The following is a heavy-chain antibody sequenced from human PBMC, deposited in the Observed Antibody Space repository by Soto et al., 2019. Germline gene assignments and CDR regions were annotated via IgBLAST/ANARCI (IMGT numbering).Heavy chain of an antibody. Sequence: GWSLRLSCAASGFTFNTFGMHWVRQAPGKGLEWVAVISYDGSDKYYSDSVRGRFTISRDNSMNTLYLQMNSLRTEDTAVYYCAKSPNFYCSSYHCYKYYFDYWGQGTLVTVSS. D-gene: IGHD2-2*01. CDR1: GFTFNTFG. CDR3: AKSPNFYCSSYHCYKYYFDY. CDR2: ISYDGSDK. V-gene: IGHV3-30*18. J-gene: IGHJ4*02.